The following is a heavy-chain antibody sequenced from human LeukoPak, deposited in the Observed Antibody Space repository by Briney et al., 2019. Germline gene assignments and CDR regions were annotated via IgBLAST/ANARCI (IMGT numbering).Heavy chain of an antibody. V-gene: IGHV3-21*01. J-gene: IGHJ4*02. CDR1: GFTFSSYS. Sequence: GVSLRLSCAASGFTFSSYSMNWVRQAAGKGLKWVSSISSSSSYIYYADSVKGRFTISRDNAKNSLYLQMNSLRAEDTAVYYCASNYDSSNYYGFDYWGQGTLVTVSS. CDR2: ISSSSSYI. CDR3: ASNYDSSNYYGFDY. D-gene: IGHD3-22*01.